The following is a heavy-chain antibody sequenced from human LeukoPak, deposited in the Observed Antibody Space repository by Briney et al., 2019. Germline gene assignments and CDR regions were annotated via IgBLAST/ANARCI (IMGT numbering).Heavy chain of an antibody. Sequence: GGSLRLSCAASGFTVSSNYMSWVRQAPGKGLEWVSVIYSGGSTYYADSVKGRFTISRDNSKHTLYLQMNSLRAEDTAVYYCARGSDYDSSGYAQHDAFDIWGQGTMVTVSS. J-gene: IGHJ3*02. CDR2: IYSGGST. CDR1: GFTVSSNY. V-gene: IGHV3-66*01. CDR3: ARGSDYDSSGYAQHDAFDI. D-gene: IGHD3-22*01.